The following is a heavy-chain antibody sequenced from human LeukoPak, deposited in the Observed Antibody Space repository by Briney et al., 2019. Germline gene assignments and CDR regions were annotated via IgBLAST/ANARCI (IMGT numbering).Heavy chain of an antibody. CDR3: AGDIVATWYAFDI. CDR1: GGSINNHY. Sequence: SETLSLTCIVSGGSINNHYWTWIRQTPGKGLEWIGDIHYTGTTKYSPSLKSRVTISVDTSKNQFSLKLSSVTAADTAVYYCAGDIVATWYAFDIWGQGTMVTVSS. CDR2: IHYTGTT. V-gene: IGHV4-59*11. J-gene: IGHJ3*02. D-gene: IGHD5-12*01.